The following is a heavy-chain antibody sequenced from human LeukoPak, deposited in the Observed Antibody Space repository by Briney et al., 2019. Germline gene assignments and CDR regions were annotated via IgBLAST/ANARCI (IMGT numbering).Heavy chain of an antibody. CDR3: ALSYYYDSSGYYSPFDY. V-gene: IGHV5-51*01. Sequence: GGSLKISCKGSGYSFTSYWIGWVRQLPGKGLEWMGMIYPGDSDTRYSPSFQGQATISADKSIRTAYLQWSSLKASDTAMYYCALSYYYDSSGYYSPFDYWGQGTLVTVSS. CDR2: IYPGDSDT. J-gene: IGHJ4*02. D-gene: IGHD3-22*01. CDR1: GYSFTSYW.